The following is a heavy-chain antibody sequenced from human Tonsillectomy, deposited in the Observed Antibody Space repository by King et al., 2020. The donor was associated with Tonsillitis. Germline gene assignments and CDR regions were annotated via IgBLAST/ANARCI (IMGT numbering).Heavy chain of an antibody. CDR2: ISGSGAST. CDR1: GFTFSSYA. D-gene: IGHD6-25*01. J-gene: IGHJ6*04. Sequence: VQLVESGGDLVQPGGSLRLSCAASGFTFSSYAMSWVRQAPGKGLEWVSVISGSGASTYYADSVKGRFTISRDNSKNTLYLQMNSLGVEDTAVYYCATDSGSRPLCPLRAAIMDVWGKGTTVTVSS. V-gene: IGHV3-23*04. CDR3: ATDSGSRPLCPLRAAIMDV.